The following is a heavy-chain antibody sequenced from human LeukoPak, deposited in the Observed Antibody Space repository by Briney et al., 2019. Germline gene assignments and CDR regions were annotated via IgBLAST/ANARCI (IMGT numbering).Heavy chain of an antibody. V-gene: IGHV3-33*08. CDR1: GFTFSSYA. Sequence: PGGSLRLSCAASGFTFSSYAMSWVRQAPGKGLEWVAVIWYDGSNKYYADSVKGRFTISRDNSKNTLYLQMNSLRAEDTAVYYCAREGSLGYFDYWGQGTLVTVSS. CDR2: IWYDGSNK. J-gene: IGHJ4*02. CDR3: AREGSLGYFDY. D-gene: IGHD1-26*01.